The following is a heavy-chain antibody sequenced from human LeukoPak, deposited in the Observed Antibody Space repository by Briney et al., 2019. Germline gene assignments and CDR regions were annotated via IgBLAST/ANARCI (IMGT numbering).Heavy chain of an antibody. CDR3: ARDPDCSGGSCYGRGYYFDY. CDR1: GFTFSSYA. V-gene: IGHV3-30-3*01. J-gene: IGHJ4*02. CDR2: ISYDGSNK. D-gene: IGHD2-15*01. Sequence: GGSLRLSCAASGFTFSSYAMNWVRQAPGKGLEWVAVISYDGSNKYYADSVKGRFTISRDNSKNTLYLQMNSLRAEDTAVYYCARDPDCSGGSCYGRGYYFDYWGQGTLVTVSS.